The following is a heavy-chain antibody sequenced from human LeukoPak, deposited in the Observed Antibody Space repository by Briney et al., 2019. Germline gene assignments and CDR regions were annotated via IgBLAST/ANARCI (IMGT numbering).Heavy chain of an antibody. CDR3: AKAPPMLRGVIPWYFDL. CDR2: ITSSGDNT. CDR1: GLTFNNYA. J-gene: IGHJ2*01. D-gene: IGHD3-10*01. Sequence: HPGGSLRLSCVGSGLTFNNYAMSWVRQAPGKGLEWVSGITSSGDNTYYADSVKGRFTISRDNSKNTLFLQMNSLRVGDTADYYCAKAPPMLRGVIPWYFDLWGRGTLVTVSS. V-gene: IGHV3-23*01.